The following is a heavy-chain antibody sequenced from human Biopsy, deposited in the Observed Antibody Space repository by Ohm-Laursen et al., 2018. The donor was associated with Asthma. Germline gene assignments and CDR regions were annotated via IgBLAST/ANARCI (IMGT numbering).Heavy chain of an antibody. CDR2: INSVFGTT. J-gene: IGHJ4*02. Sequence: VASVKVSCKPLGGTFNTYVIGWVRQAPGQGLEWMGGINSVFGTTTYPQKFQDRVTITADDSTSTVYMELSSLRPEDTAVYYCARKAGSCISRTCYSLDFWGQGTLVTVSS. CDR3: ARKAGSCISRTCYSLDF. D-gene: IGHD2-2*01. V-gene: IGHV1-69*13. CDR1: GGTFNTYV.